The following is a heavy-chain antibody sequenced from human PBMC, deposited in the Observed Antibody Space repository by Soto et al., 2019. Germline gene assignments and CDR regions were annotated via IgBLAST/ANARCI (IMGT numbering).Heavy chain of an antibody. CDR3: VGANRSYSNFGY. J-gene: IGHJ4*02. CDR2: IKGDGSET. CDR1: GFTFSSYW. D-gene: IGHD1-26*01. Sequence: GGSLRLSCAASGFTFSSYWMHWVRQAPGKGLVWVSRIKGDGSETNYADSVKGRFTISRDNAKNTLYLQLNSLRAEDTAVYYRVGANRSYSNFGYWGQGTRVAVSS. V-gene: IGHV3-74*01.